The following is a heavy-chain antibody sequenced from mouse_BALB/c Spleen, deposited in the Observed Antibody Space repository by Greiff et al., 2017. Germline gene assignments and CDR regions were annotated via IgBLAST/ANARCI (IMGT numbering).Heavy chain of an antibody. V-gene: IGHV5-6-5*01. CDR1: GFTFSSYA. Sequence: EVQVVESGGGLVKPGGSLKLSCAASGFTFSSYAMSWVRQTPEKRLEWVASISSGGSTYYPDSVKGRFTISRDNARNILYLQMSSLRSEDTAMYYCARGGLWDYWGQGTTLTVSS. D-gene: IGHD1-1*02. CDR3: ARGGLWDY. J-gene: IGHJ2*01. CDR2: ISSGGST.